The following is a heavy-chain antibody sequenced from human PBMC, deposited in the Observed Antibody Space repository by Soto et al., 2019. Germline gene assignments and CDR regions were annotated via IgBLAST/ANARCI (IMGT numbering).Heavy chain of an antibody. D-gene: IGHD1-1*01. Sequence: GSLRLSCTGSGFSLSAYGVTWVRQAPGKGLEWVSGFSGGSGTTHYRDSVRGRFSITRDNSKNTAHLQMNSLRVEDTAIYYCVRWNGYGDYWGQGTLVTVS. CDR3: VRWNGYGDY. V-gene: IGHV3-23*01. CDR2: FSGGSGTT. CDR1: GFSLSAYG. J-gene: IGHJ4*02.